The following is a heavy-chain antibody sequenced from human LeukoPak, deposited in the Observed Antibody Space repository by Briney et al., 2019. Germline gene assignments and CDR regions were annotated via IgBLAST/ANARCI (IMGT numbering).Heavy chain of an antibody. CDR2: IIPIFGTA. CDR3: ARDRGYSYAKKSSEYYYMDV. CDR1: GYTFTNYG. D-gene: IGHD5-18*01. V-gene: IGHV1-69*13. Sequence: GASVKVSCKASGYTFTNYGISWVRQAPGQGLEWMGRIIPIFGTANYAQKFQGRVTITADESTSTAYMELSSLRSEDTAVYYCARDRGYSYAKKSSEYYYMDVWGKGTTVTISS. J-gene: IGHJ6*03.